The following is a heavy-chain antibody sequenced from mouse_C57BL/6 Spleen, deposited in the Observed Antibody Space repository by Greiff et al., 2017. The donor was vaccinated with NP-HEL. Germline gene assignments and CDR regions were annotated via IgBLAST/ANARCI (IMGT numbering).Heavy chain of an antibody. D-gene: IGHD1-1*01. CDR1: GYTFTSYW. CDR2: IDPSDSYT. J-gene: IGHJ1*03. CDR3: ARGNGSWYFDV. V-gene: IGHV1-69*01. Sequence: QVQLQQPGAELVMPGASVKLSCKASGYTFTSYWMHWVKQRPGQGLEWIGEIDPSDSYTNYNQKFKGKSTLTVDKSSSTAYMQLSSLTSEDSAVYYCARGNGSWYFDVWGTGTTVTVSS.